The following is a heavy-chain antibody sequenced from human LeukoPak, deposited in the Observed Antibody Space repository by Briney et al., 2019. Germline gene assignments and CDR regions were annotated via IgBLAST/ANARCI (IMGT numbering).Heavy chain of an antibody. CDR3: ARGGGLDV. V-gene: IGHV3-21*04. CDR2: INSSGDYT. CDR1: EFSFSSHS. Sequence: GGSLRLSCAASEFSFSSHSMNWVRQAPGKGLEWVPTINSSGDYTCYADSVKGRFTISRDNAKNSLYLQMSNLRAEDTAVYFCARGGGLDVWGQGATVTASS. J-gene: IGHJ6*02. D-gene: IGHD3-16*01.